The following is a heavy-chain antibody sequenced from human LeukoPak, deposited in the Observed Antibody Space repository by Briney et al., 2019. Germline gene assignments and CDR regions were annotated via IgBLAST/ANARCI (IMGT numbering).Heavy chain of an antibody. D-gene: IGHD1-1*01. Sequence: PGGSLRLSCAASGFTLSTYDMHWVRQASGKGLEWVGRIRSKTNSYATSYAASVKGRFALSRDDSKNTAYLQMNSLKTEDTAVYYCTRYNVGFESWGQGTLVTVSS. CDR2: IRSKTNSYAT. CDR1: GFTLSTYD. V-gene: IGHV3-73*01. CDR3: TRYNVGFES. J-gene: IGHJ4*02.